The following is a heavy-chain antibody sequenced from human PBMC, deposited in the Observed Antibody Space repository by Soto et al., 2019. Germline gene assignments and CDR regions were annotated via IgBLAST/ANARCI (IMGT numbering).Heavy chain of an antibody. J-gene: IGHJ6*02. CDR2: IDPSDSYT. Sequence: GESLKISCKGSGYSFTSYWISWVRQMPGKGLEWMGRIDPSDSYTHYSPSFQGHVTISADKSISTAYMELSSLRSEDTDVYYCARAWGYSSPLVGNYGMDVWSQGTTVSV. CDR3: ARAWGYSSPLVGNYGMDV. D-gene: IGHD6-13*01. V-gene: IGHV5-10-1*01. CDR1: GYSFTSYW.